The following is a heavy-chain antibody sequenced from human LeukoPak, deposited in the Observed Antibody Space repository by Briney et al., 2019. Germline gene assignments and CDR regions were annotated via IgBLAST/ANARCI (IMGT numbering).Heavy chain of an antibody. V-gene: IGHV3-48*03. J-gene: IGHJ4*02. D-gene: IGHD1-26*01. CDR1: GFTSSVYE. CDR3: ARDLGAPGDY. CDR2: ISSSGSTI. Sequence: GGSLRLSCAASGFTSSVYEMNWVRQAPGKGLEWLSYISSSGSTIYYADSVKGRFTISRDNSKNSLNLQMNSLRVEDTAVYYCARDLGAPGDYWGQGTLVTVSS.